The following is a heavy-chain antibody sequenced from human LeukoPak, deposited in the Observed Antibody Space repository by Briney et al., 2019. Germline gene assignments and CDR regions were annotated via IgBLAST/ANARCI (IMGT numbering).Heavy chain of an antibody. CDR2: INHSGST. D-gene: IGHD3-16*01. J-gene: IGHJ3*02. V-gene: IGHV4-34*01. CDR3: ARGLWLRAFDI. CDR1: GGSFSGYY. Sequence: PSETLSLTCAVYGGSFSGYYWSWIRQPPGKGLEWIGEINHSGSTNYNPSLKSRVTISVDTSKNQFSLKLSSVTAADTAVYYCARGLWLRAFDIWGQGTMVTVSS.